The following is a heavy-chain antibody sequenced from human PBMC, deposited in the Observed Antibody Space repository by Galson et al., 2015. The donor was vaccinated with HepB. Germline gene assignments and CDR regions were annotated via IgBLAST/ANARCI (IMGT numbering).Heavy chain of an antibody. J-gene: IGHJ4*02. CDR3: ARDFGWNFDH. CDR1: GFTFSAHN. Sequence: SLRLSCAASGFTFSAHNMHWVRQAPVKGLEWLAIISPDGSTTIYADSVKGQFTISRDNSKNSLFLQVDGLRPEDTAMYYCARDFGWNFDHWGQGTLVTVSS. D-gene: IGHD3-10*01. V-gene: IGHV3-30-3*01. CDR2: ISPDGSTT.